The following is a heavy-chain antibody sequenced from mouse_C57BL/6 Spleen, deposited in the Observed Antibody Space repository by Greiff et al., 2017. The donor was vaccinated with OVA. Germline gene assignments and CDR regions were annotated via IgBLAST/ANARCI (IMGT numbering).Heavy chain of an antibody. CDR2: IWSDGST. CDR1: GFSLTSYG. Sequence: QVQLQQSGPGLVAPSQSLSITCTVSGFSLTSYGVHWVRQPPGKGLEWLVVIWSDGSTTYNSALKSRLSISKDNSKSQVFLKMNSLQTDDTAMYYCARHGPGTYAMDYWGQGTSVTVSS. J-gene: IGHJ4*01. D-gene: IGHD3-3*01. CDR3: ARHGPGTYAMDY. V-gene: IGHV2-6-1*01.